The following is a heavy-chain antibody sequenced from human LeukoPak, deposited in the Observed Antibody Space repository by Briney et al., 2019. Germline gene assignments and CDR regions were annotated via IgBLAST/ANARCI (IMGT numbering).Heavy chain of an antibody. CDR3: ARVEKSSSWYFIDY. J-gene: IGHJ4*02. CDR1: GFTFSTFS. V-gene: IGHV3-21*01. Sequence: GGSLRLSCGASGFTFSTFSVTWVRQAPGKGLGWVSSISISSTAYIYYADSVKGRFTTSRDNAQNSLYLQINGLRAEDTAVYYCARVEKSSSWYFIDYWGQGTLVTVSS. CDR2: ISISSTAYI. D-gene: IGHD6-13*01.